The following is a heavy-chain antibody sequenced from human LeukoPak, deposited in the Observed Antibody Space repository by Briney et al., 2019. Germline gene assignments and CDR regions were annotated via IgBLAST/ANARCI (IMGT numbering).Heavy chain of an antibody. D-gene: IGHD3-9*01. CDR1: GYTFTSYG. J-gene: IGHJ4*02. CDR3: AREYILTAYYCDS. V-gene: IGHV1-2*02. Sequence: ASVKVSCKASGYTFTSYGISWVRQAPGQGLEWMGWINPKSGGANYAQKFQGRVTMTWDTSISTAYMELSRLRSDDTAVYYCAREYILTAYYCDSWGQGTLVTVSS. CDR2: INPKSGGA.